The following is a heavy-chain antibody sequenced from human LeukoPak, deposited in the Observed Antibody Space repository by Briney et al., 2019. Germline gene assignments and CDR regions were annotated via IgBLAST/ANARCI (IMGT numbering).Heavy chain of an antibody. CDR3: ARTYYYGSGSTLVDY. CDR1: GFSLSTSGVG. D-gene: IGHD3-10*01. J-gene: IGHJ4*02. CDR2: IYWDDDK. V-gene: IGHV2-5*02. Sequence: SGPTLVNPTQTLTLTCTFSGFSLSTSGVGVGWIRQPPGKALEWLALIYWDDDKRYSPSLKSRLTITKDTSKNQVVLTMTNMDPVDTATNYCARTYYYGSGSTLVDYWGQGTLVTVSS.